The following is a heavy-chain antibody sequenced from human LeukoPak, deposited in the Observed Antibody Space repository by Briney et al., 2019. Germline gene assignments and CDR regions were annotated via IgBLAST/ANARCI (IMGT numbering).Heavy chain of an antibody. V-gene: IGHV5-51*01. J-gene: IGHJ4*02. CDR2: IYPGDSDT. Sequence: GESLNTCYTATVYSFTSYWNGWVRPTREKGLERMGIIYPGDSDTRYSPSFQSQVTISADKSISTAYLQWSSVNASNTAMYYCARPREGSGYGVYFGYWGQGTLVTVSS. CDR3: ARPREGSGYGVYFGY. CDR1: VYSFTSYW. D-gene: IGHD6-25*01.